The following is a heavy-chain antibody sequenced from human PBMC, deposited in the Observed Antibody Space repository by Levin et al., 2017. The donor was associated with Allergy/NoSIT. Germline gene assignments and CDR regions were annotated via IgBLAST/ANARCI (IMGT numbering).Heavy chain of an antibody. J-gene: IGHJ4*02. Sequence: GESLKISCVASGFTFSDYYMSWIHQAPGQGLEWISFISSSGDVTYYKDSVKGRFTISRDNAKNSLYLQMNSLRVEDSAVYYCTRFYSSRGYVEGRDYWGQGTLVTVSS. CDR3: TRFYSSRGYVEGRDY. CDR1: GFTFSDYY. V-gene: IGHV3-11*01. CDR2: ISSSGDVT. D-gene: IGHD2-2*01.